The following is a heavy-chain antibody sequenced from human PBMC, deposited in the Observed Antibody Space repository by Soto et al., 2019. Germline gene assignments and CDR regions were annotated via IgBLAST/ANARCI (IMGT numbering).Heavy chain of an antibody. D-gene: IGHD2-21*02. CDR1: GGSISGYY. CDR3: TRDLWGYCGTDCYPLDV. J-gene: IGHJ6*02. CDR2: MYNTGST. V-gene: IGHV4-59*01. Sequence: SETLSLTCTVSGGSISGYYWSWIRQPPGKGLEWIGYMYNTGSTVYNPSFKSRVTISVDTSKNQFSLKLNSVTAADTAVYYCTRDLWGYCGTDCYPLDVWGQGTTVTSP.